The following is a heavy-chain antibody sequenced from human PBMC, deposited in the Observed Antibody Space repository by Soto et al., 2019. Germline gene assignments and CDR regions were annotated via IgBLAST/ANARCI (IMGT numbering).Heavy chain of an antibody. D-gene: IGHD3-22*01. CDR3: VRYDNSGYDDAFDI. V-gene: IGHV3-7*01. J-gene: IGHJ3*02. Sequence: GGSLRLSCAASGFTFSTYWMSWVRQAPGKGLEWVANIKQDGSDKFYVDSVRGRFTISRDNTKNSLYLQMNGLRAEDTAVYYCVRYDNSGYDDAFDIWGQGTMVTVSS. CDR2: IKQDGSDK. CDR1: GFTFSTYW.